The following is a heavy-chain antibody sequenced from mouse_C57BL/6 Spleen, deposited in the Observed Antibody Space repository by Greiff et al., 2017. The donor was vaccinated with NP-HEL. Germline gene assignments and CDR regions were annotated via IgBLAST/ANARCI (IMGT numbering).Heavy chain of an antibody. CDR2: IYPGGGYT. J-gene: IGHJ4*01. V-gene: IGHV1-63*01. CDR1: GYTFTNYW. D-gene: IGHD4-1*01. CDR3: AREGETGYYAMDY. Sequence: VQLQQSGAELVRPGTSVKMSCKASGYTFTNYWIGWAKQRPGHGLEWIGDIYPGGGYTNYNEKFKGKATLTADKSSSTAYMQFSSLTSEDSAIYYCAREGETGYYAMDYWGQGTSVTVSS.